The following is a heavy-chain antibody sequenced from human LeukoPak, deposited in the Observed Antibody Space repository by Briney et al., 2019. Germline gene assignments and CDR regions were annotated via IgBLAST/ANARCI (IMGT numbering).Heavy chain of an antibody. CDR3: ARGPLPLWFGVLHGFDP. D-gene: IGHD3-10*01. Sequence: PSETLSLTCAVPGGSISSGGYSWSWIRQPPGKGLEWIGYIYHSGSTYYNPSLKSRVTISVDRSKNQFSLKLSSVTAADTAVYYCARGPLPLWFGVLHGFDPWGQGTLVTVSS. J-gene: IGHJ5*02. CDR2: IYHSGST. CDR1: GGSISSGGYS. V-gene: IGHV4-30-2*01.